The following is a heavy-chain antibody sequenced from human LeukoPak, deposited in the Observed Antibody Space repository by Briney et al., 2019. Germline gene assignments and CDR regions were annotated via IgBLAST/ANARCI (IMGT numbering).Heavy chain of an antibody. Sequence: PGGSLRLSCAASGFTFSSYSMNWVRQAPGKGLEWVSSISSSSSYIYYADSVKGRFTISRDNAKNSLYLQMSSLRAEDTAVYYCARDLMDSGSYYLPDYWGQGTLVTVSS. CDR2: ISSSSSYI. D-gene: IGHD1-26*01. CDR3: ARDLMDSGSYYLPDY. CDR1: GFTFSSYS. J-gene: IGHJ4*02. V-gene: IGHV3-21*01.